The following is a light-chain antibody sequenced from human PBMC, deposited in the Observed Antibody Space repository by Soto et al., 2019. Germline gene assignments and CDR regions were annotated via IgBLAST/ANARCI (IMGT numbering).Light chain of an antibody. Sequence: QSVLTQPASVSGSPGQSITISCTGSSSDIGAYNYVSWYQLSPGKAPKLIIYEVSTRPSGISYRFSGSKSGNTASLTISGLQAEDEADYHCSSFTSTTILVFGGGTQLTVL. CDR2: EVS. J-gene: IGLJ7*01. CDR1: SSDIGAYNY. V-gene: IGLV2-14*01. CDR3: SSFTSTTILV.